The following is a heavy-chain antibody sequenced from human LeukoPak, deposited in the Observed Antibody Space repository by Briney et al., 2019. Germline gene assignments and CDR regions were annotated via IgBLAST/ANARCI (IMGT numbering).Heavy chain of an antibody. Sequence: ASVKVSCKASGYTFTSSDINWVRQATGQGLEWMGWMNPNSGNTGYAQKFQGRVTLTRNISIRTAYMELSSLRLDDTAIYYCARGPPTSRSGAHFDYWGQGSLVTVSP. CDR3: ARGPPTSRSGAHFDY. D-gene: IGHD5-12*01. V-gene: IGHV1-8*03. J-gene: IGHJ4*02. CDR1: GYTFTSSD. CDR2: MNPNSGNT.